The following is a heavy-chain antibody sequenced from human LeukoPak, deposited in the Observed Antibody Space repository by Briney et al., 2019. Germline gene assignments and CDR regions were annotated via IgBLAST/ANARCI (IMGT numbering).Heavy chain of an antibody. V-gene: IGHV3-33*01. CDR1: GFTFSTYV. CDR2: IWDDGNNK. Sequence: QPGRSLRLSCAASGFTFSTYVMHWVRQAPGKGLDWVALIWDDGNNKYYADSVKGRFTISRDNSKNTLYLQMNSLRAEDTAVYYCASVTSYYYNTSGDYYFDYWGQGTLVTVSS. D-gene: IGHD3-22*01. J-gene: IGHJ4*02. CDR3: ASVTSYYYNTSGDYYFDY.